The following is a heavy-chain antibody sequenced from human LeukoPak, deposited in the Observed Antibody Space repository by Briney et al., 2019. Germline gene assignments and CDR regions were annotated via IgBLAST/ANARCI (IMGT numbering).Heavy chain of an antibody. CDR2: ISGSGGST. Sequence: GGSLRLSCAASGFTFSSYAMSWVRQAPGKGLEWVAAISGSGGSTYYADSVKGRFTISRDNSNNTLYLQMNSLRAEDTAVYYCAKDLLDSPNGPNWFDPWGQGTLVTVPS. CDR3: AKDLLDSPNGPNWFDP. V-gene: IGHV3-23*01. CDR1: GFTFSSYA. D-gene: IGHD1-1*01. J-gene: IGHJ5*02.